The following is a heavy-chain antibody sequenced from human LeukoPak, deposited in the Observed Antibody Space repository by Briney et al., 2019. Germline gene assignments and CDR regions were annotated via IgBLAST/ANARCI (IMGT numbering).Heavy chain of an antibody. CDR1: GVSISSSNSY. Sequence: PSETLSLTCTVSGVSISSSNSYWGWIRQPPGKGLEWIGSIYYSGNTYYNASLKSQVSISIDTSKNRFSLKLSSVTAADTAVYYCARTLGDYGSGSYYYWGQGTLVTVSS. J-gene: IGHJ4*02. V-gene: IGHV4-39*01. CDR3: ARTLGDYGSGSYYY. CDR2: IYYSGNT. D-gene: IGHD3-10*01.